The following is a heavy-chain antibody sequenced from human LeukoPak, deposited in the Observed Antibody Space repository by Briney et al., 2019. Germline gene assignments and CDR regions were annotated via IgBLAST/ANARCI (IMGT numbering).Heavy chain of an antibody. J-gene: IGHJ4*02. CDR2: VDTEDGET. CDR1: GYTFTDYY. D-gene: IGHD3-3*01. Sequence: GASVKISCKVSGYTFTDYYMHWVQQAPGKGLEWMGLVDTEDGETIYAEKFQGRVTITADTSTDTAYMELSSLRSEDTAVYYCATPKLRFLEWLLLIWGQGTLVTVSS. CDR3: ATPKLRFLEWLLLI. V-gene: IGHV1-69-2*01.